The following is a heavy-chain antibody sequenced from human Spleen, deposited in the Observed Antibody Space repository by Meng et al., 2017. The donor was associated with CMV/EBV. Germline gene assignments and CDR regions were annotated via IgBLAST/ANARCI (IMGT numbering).Heavy chain of an antibody. V-gene: IGHV4-39*07. J-gene: IGHJ4*02. CDR3: ARASPEIGFDY. CDR2: IYYSGST. CDR1: GGSINYYH. Sequence: SETLSLTCTVSGGSINYYHWSWIRQPPGKGLEWIGSIYYSGSTYYNPSLKSRVTISVDTSKNQFSLKLSSVTAADTAVYYCARASPEIGFDYWGQGTLVTVSS.